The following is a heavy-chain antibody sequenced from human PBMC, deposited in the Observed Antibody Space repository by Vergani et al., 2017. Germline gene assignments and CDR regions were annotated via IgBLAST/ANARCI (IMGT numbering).Heavy chain of an antibody. D-gene: IGHD3-10*01. CDR3: AREVGSYYGSD. Sequence: QVQLQESGPGLVKPAETLSLTCIVSGGSISSYYWSWIRQPPGKGLDWIGYIYYTGSTNSNPSLKSRVTISVDTSKNQFSLKLSSVTAADTAVYYCAREVGSYYGSDWGQGTLVTVSS. V-gene: IGHV4-59*13. CDR2: IYYTGST. CDR1: GGSISSYY. J-gene: IGHJ4*02.